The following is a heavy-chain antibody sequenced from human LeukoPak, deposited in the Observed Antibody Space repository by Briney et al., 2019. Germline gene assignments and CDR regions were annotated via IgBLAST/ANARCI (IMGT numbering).Heavy chain of an antibody. Sequence: PGWSLRLSCAASGFTFDDYAMHWVRQAPGKGLEWVSGISWNSGSIGYADSVKGRFTISRDNAKNSLYLQMNSLRAEDTAVYYCAREKKRGYSGYDYWGQGTLVTVSS. V-gene: IGHV3-9*01. CDR1: GFTFDDYA. D-gene: IGHD5-12*01. CDR2: ISWNSGSI. CDR3: AREKKRGYSGYDY. J-gene: IGHJ4*02.